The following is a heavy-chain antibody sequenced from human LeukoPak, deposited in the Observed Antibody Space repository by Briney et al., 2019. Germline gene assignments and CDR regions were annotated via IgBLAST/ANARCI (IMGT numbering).Heavy chain of an antibody. Sequence: GGSLRLSCAASGFTFSSYWMSWVRQAPGKGLEWVANIKQDGSEKYYVDSVKGRFTISRDSAKNSLYLQMNSLRAEDTAVYYCARDEGGRGYSYGYDYWGQGTLVTVSS. V-gene: IGHV3-7*01. D-gene: IGHD5-18*01. J-gene: IGHJ4*02. CDR1: GFTFSSYW. CDR3: ARDEGGRGYSYGYDY. CDR2: IKQDGSEK.